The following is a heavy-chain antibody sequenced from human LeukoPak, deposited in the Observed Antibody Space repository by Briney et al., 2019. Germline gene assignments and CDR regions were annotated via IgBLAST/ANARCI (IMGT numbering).Heavy chain of an antibody. D-gene: IGHD4-17*01. Sequence: SGTLSLTCAVSGGSISSSNWWSWVRQPPGKGLGWIGEIYHSGSTNYNPSLKSRVTISVDKSKNKFSLKLSSVTAADTAVYYCARAGYGDYEGLPDYWGQGTLVTVSS. J-gene: IGHJ4*02. CDR1: GGSISSSNW. CDR2: IYHSGST. V-gene: IGHV4-4*02. CDR3: ARAGYGDYEGLPDY.